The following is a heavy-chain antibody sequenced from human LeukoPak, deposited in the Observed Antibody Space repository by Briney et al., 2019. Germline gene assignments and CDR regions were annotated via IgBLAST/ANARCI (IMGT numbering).Heavy chain of an antibody. J-gene: IGHJ4*02. D-gene: IGHD3-22*01. CDR2: IYPGDSSA. Sequence: GEPLKISCKVSGSSCTTCWIGWVRQMPGKGLEWMGIIYPGDSSAKYSPSFQGQVTISADRSTSTAYLQWSSLKASDTAMYYCARLSSAYLDYWGQGTLVTVSS. CDR3: ARLSSAYLDY. CDR1: GSSCTTCW. V-gene: IGHV5-51*01.